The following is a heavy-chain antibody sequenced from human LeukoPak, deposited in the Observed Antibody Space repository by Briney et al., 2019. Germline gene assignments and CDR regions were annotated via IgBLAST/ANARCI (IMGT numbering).Heavy chain of an antibody. J-gene: IGHJ5*02. V-gene: IGHV3-74*01. D-gene: IGHD3-10*01. CDR1: GFTFSSYW. Sequence: GGSLRLSCAASGFTFSSYWMHWVRQAPGKGLVWVSRINSDGSSTSYADSVKGRFTISRDNAKNTLYLQMNSLRAEDTAVYYCASLLARGLNWFDPWGKGTLVTVSS. CDR3: ASLLARGLNWFDP. CDR2: INSDGSST.